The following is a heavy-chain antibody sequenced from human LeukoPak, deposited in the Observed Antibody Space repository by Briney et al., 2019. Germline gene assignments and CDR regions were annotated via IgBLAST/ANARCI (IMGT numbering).Heavy chain of an antibody. Sequence: MTSETLSLTCTVSGGSISSYYWSWIRQPPGKGLEWIGYIYYSGSTNYNPSLKSRVTISVDTSKNQFFLKLSSVTAADTAVYYCARGQKVDGWFDPWGQGTLVTVSS. V-gene: IGHV4-59*08. J-gene: IGHJ5*02. D-gene: IGHD2-2*01. CDR1: GGSISSYY. CDR3: ARGQKVDGWFDP. CDR2: IYYSGST.